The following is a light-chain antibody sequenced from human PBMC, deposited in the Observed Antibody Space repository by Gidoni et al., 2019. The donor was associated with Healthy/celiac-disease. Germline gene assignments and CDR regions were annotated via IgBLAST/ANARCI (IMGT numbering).Light chain of an antibody. CDR1: QGVSSY. Sequence: ELVFTPSPATLSLSPGESPTLPCGASQGVSSYLAWYQQKPGQAPRLLIYDASNRATGTPARFSGSGPGTDFTVTISSLEPEDFAVYYCQQRSNWLTFGGGTKVEIK. V-gene: IGKV3D-11*01. J-gene: IGKJ4*01. CDR2: DAS. CDR3: QQRSNWLT.